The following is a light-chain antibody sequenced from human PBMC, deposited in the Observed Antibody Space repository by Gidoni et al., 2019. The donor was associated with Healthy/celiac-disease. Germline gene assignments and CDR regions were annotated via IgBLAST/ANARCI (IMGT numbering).Light chain of an antibody. Sequence: DIQMTSSPSPLSASVGDRVTITCRASQSISSYVNWYQQKPGKAPKLLIYAASSLQSGVPSRFSGSGPGTDCTLTISSLQPENFATDYCQQSYSTLDTCGQGTKLEIK. CDR2: AAS. V-gene: IGKV1-39*01. CDR3: QQSYSTLDT. J-gene: IGKJ2*01. CDR1: QSISSY.